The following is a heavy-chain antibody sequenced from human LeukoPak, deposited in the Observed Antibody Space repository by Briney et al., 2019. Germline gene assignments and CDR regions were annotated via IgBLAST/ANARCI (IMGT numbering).Heavy chain of an antibody. CDR3: ARGPPQEDYVWGSYRSDY. V-gene: IGHV1-24*01. Sequence: ASVKVSCKVSGYTLTELSMHWVRQAPGKGLEWMGGFDPEDGETIYAQKFQGRVTMTTDTSTSTAYMELRSLRSDDTAVYYCARGPPQEDYVWGSYRSDYWGQGTLVTVSS. CDR2: FDPEDGET. J-gene: IGHJ4*02. D-gene: IGHD3-16*02. CDR1: GYTLTELS.